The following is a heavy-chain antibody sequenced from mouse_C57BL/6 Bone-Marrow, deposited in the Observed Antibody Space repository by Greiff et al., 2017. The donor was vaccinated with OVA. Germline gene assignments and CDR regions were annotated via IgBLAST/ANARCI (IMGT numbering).Heavy chain of an antibody. CDR3: ARDITTVMDY. CDR2: ISYDGSN. V-gene: IGHV3-6*01. J-gene: IGHJ4*01. CDR1: GYSITSGYY. D-gene: IGHD1-1*01. Sequence: EVQLQQSGPGLVKPSQSLSLTCSVTGYSITSGYYWNWIRQFPGNKLEWMGYISYDGSNNYNPSLKNRISITRDTSKNQFFLKLNSVTTEDTATYYCARDITTVMDYWGQGTSVTVSS.